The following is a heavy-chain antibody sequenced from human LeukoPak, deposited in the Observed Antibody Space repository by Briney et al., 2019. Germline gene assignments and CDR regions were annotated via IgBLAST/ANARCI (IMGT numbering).Heavy chain of an antibody. J-gene: IGHJ4*02. CDR1: GGSFSGYY. CDR2: INSSGTV. Sequence: PSETLSLTCAVYGGSFSGYYWSWIRQPPGKGPEWIGEINSSGTVNYNPSLKSRVTISVDMSKNQFSLKLASVTAADTPMYYCARDARFGELVDYWGRGTLVTVSS. V-gene: IGHV4-34*01. D-gene: IGHD3-10*01. CDR3: ARDARFGELVDY.